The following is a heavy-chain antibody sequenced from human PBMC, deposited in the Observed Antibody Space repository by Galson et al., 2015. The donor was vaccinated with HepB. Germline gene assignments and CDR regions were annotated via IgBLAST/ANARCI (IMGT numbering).Heavy chain of an antibody. CDR2: ISSSGKTS. CDR1: FNFGDYY. J-gene: IGHJ4*02. Sequence: FNFGDYYMSWIRQAPGKGPEWVSYISSSGKTSYYADSVKGRFTISRDNTKNSLYVQMDSLRAEDTALYFCARLKISYFENNGYHFDYWGQGALVTVSS. D-gene: IGHD3-22*01. V-gene: IGHV3-11*01. CDR3: ARLKISYFENNGYHFDY.